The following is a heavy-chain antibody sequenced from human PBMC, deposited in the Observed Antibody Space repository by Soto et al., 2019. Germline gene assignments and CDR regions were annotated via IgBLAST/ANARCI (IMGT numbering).Heavy chain of an antibody. Sequence: GESLKISCKGSGYTFTTYWITWVRQMPGKGLEWMGRIDPSNSYTNYNPSFQGHVTLSADMSISTAYLQWSGLKASDTAIYYCASHTGLGPISFDFCGQGPLGTGSS. V-gene: IGHV5-10-1*01. D-gene: IGHD4-17*01. CDR3: ASHTGLGPISFDF. J-gene: IGHJ4*02. CDR1: GYTFTTYW. CDR2: IDPSNSYT.